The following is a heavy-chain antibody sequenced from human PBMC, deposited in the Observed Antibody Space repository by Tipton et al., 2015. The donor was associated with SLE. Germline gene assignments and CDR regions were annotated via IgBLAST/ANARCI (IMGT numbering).Heavy chain of an antibody. Sequence: TLSLTCTVSDGSISDYYWTWIRQPAGEGLEWIGRIYASGSTNYNPSLRSRAAMSVDTSKSHFSLKLTSVTAADTAVYYCATAPAGFYFDYWGQGALVTVSS. CDR1: DGSISDYY. CDR2: IYASGST. CDR3: ATAPAGFYFDY. J-gene: IGHJ4*02. V-gene: IGHV4-4*07. D-gene: IGHD6-13*01.